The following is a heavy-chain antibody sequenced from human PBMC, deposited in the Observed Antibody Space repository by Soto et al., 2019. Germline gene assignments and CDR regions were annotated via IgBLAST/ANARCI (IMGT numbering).Heavy chain of an antibody. V-gene: IGHV1-69*06. Sequence: QVQLVQSGAEVKKPGSSVKVSCKASGGTFSSYAISWVRQAPGQGLEWMGGIIPIFGTANYAQKFQGRVTITADKSTSTAYMEMSSLRSEDTAVYYCARSRTSGPGDNWFDPWGQGTLVTVSS. CDR1: GGTFSSYA. J-gene: IGHJ5*02. CDR2: IIPIFGTA. D-gene: IGHD3-3*01. CDR3: ARSRTSGPGDNWFDP.